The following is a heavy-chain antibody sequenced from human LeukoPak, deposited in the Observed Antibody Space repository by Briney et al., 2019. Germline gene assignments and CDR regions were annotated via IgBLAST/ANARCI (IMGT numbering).Heavy chain of an antibody. CDR3: ATGYYDSSGYYLFDY. D-gene: IGHD3-22*01. J-gene: IGHJ4*02. CDR1: GYTLTELS. V-gene: IGHV1-24*01. Sequence: GASVTVSCTVSGYTLTELSMHWVRQAPGKGLEWMGGFDPEDGETIYAQKFQGRVTMTEDTSTDTAYMELSSLRSEDTAVYYCATGYYDSSGYYLFDYWGQGTLVTVSS. CDR2: FDPEDGET.